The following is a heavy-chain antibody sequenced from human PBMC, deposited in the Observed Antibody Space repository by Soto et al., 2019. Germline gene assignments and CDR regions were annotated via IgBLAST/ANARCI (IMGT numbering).Heavy chain of an antibody. CDR1: GFTFRSYA. V-gene: IGHV3-64*02. D-gene: IGHD3-22*01. Sequence: PEGSLGLSCAASGFTFRSYAMHWVRQAPGKGLEYVSAISSDVGITYYADSVKGRFTISRDNSKNTLYLQMGSLRAEDMAVYYCARETPPYYHTPGACETWGEGSTV. CDR2: ISSDVGIT. J-gene: IGHJ6*02. CDR3: ARETPPYYHTPGACET.